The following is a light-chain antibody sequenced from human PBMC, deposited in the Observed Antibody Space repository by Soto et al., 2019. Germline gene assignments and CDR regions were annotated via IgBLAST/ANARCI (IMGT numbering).Light chain of an antibody. Sequence: EIVLTQSPGTLSLSPGARATLSCRASQNVSSSYLAWYQQKPGQAPRLLIYGASSRATGIPDRFSGSGSGTDFTLTISRLEPEDFAVYYCQQYGSSPLTFGGGTKVEMK. J-gene: IGKJ4*01. CDR3: QQYGSSPLT. V-gene: IGKV3-20*01. CDR1: QNVSSSY. CDR2: GAS.